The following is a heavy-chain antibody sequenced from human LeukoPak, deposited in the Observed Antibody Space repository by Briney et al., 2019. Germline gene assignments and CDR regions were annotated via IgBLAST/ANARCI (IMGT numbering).Heavy chain of an antibody. J-gene: IGHJ4*02. Sequence: KPSETLSLTCTVSGGSMSSSSYFWGWIRQPPGKGLEWIGSIYYSGNTYCDPSLRSRVTISVDTSKNQFSLNLSSVTAADTAVYYCARGGGWTLDYWGQGTLVTVSS. D-gene: IGHD2-15*01. CDR2: IYYSGNT. CDR1: GGSMSSSSYF. V-gene: IGHV4-39*01. CDR3: ARGGGWTLDY.